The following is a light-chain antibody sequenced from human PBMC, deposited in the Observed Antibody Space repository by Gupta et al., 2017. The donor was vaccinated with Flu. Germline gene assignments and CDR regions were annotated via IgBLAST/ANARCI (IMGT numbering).Light chain of an antibody. CDR1: QSVDRE. V-gene: IGKV3-15*01. Sequence: VVMTQSPVTLSASPGESVTLSCRASQSVDREVAWYQQKPGQAPRLLIYGASIRATGIPDRFSGSGYETEFSLTITSRQSEDFALYYCHQYNNWPSITFGGGTIVDIK. CDR2: GAS. CDR3: HQYNNWPSIT. J-gene: IGKJ4*01.